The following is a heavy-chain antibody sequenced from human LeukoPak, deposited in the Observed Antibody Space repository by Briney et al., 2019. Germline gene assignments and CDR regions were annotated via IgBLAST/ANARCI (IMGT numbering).Heavy chain of an antibody. D-gene: IGHD6-13*01. CDR2: IRSKAYGGTT. Sequence: GGSLRLSCTASGFTFGDYAMSWFRQAPGKGLEGGGFIRSKAYGGTTEYAASVKGRFTISRDDSKSIAYLQMNSLKTEDTAVYYCTGVSRSSWYDYWGQGTLVTVSS. CDR3: TGVSRSSWYDY. V-gene: IGHV3-49*03. J-gene: IGHJ4*02. CDR1: GFTFGDYA.